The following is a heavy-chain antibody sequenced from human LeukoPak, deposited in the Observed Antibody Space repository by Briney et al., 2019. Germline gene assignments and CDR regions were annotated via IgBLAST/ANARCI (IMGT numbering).Heavy chain of an antibody. CDR2: ISYDGSNK. CDR1: GFTFSSYG. J-gene: IGHJ2*01. V-gene: IGHV3-30*18. CDR3: AKDLGGGSGCYDL. Sequence: PGRSLRLSCAASGFTFSSYGMHWVRQAPGKGLEWVAIISYDGSNKYYADSVQGRFTISRDNSKNTLYLQMNSPRAEDTAVYYCAKDLGGGSGCYDLWGRGTLVTVSS. D-gene: IGHD6-19*01.